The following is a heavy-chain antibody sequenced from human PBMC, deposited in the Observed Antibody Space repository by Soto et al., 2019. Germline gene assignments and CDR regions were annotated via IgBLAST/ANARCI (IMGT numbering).Heavy chain of an antibody. Sequence: QVQLVESGGGVVQPGRSLRLSCAASGFTFSSYGMHWVRQAPGKGLEWVAVISYDGSNKYYADSVKGRFTISRDNSKNTLYLQMNSVIAEDKAVYYCAKPQGYSYVYDRLGDWYFDLWGRGTLVTVSS. D-gene: IGHD5-18*01. CDR2: ISYDGSNK. CDR3: AKPQGYSYVYDRLGDWYFDL. CDR1: GFTFSSYG. J-gene: IGHJ2*01. V-gene: IGHV3-30*18.